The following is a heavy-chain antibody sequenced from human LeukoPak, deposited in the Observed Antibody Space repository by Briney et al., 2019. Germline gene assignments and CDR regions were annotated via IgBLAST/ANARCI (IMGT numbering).Heavy chain of an antibody. J-gene: IGHJ4*02. CDR2: FDPEDGET. CDR1: GYTLTELS. CDR3: ATATAPLWTFDY. D-gene: IGHD3-10*01. V-gene: IGHV1-24*01. Sequence: GASVKVSCKVSGYTLTELSMHWVRQAPGKGLEWMGGFDPEDGETIYAQKFQGRVTMTEDTSTDTAYMELSSLRPEDTAVYYCATATAPLWTFDYWGQGTLVTVSS.